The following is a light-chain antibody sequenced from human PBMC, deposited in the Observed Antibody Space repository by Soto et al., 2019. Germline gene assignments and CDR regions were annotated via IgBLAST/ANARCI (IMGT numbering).Light chain of an antibody. Sequence: EIVLTQSPGTLSLSPGERATLSCRASQSVSSSYLAWYQQKPGQAPRLLIYGASSRATGIPDRFSGSGSGTDFTLTISRLESEDFVVHYCQQYGSSSYTFGQGTKMEIK. CDR3: QQYGSSSYT. CDR2: GAS. CDR1: QSVSSSY. J-gene: IGKJ2*01. V-gene: IGKV3-20*01.